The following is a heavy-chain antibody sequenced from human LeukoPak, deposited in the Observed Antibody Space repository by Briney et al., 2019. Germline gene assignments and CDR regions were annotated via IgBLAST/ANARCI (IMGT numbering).Heavy chain of an antibody. CDR3: ARHPKYSSSWYSFDY. V-gene: IGHV4-59*08. Sequence: SETLSLTCTVSGGSISSYYWSWIRQPPGKGLEWIGYIYYSGSTNYNPSLKSRVTISVDTSKNQSSLKLSSVTAADTAVYYCARHPKYSSSWYSFDYWGQGTLVTVSS. D-gene: IGHD6-13*01. CDR2: IYYSGST. J-gene: IGHJ4*02. CDR1: GGSISSYY.